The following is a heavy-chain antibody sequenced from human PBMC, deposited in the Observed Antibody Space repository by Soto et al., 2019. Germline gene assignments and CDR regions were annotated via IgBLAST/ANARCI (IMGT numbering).Heavy chain of an antibody. Sequence: ASVKVSCKASGYTFTSYDIYWVRQATGQGLEWMGWMNPNTGNSGYAQKFQGRVTMTSDTSISTAHMELSSLRSEDTAVYYCARRAETNGWNGFGADKYYFDVWGQGNLVTVSS. D-gene: IGHD1-1*01. CDR1: GYTFTSYD. J-gene: IGHJ4*02. V-gene: IGHV1-8*01. CDR3: ARRAETNGWNGFGADKYYFDV. CDR2: MNPNTGNS.